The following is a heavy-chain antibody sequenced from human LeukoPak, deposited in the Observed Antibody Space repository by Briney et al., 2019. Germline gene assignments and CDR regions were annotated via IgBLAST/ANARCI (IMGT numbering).Heavy chain of an antibody. D-gene: IGHD2-15*01. V-gene: IGHV3-23*01. Sequence: PGGSLRLSCEASGFTFSDYAMTWVRQAPGKGLEWVSIISASGDNTDYADSARGRFTISRDNSKNTLHLQMNSLRAEDTAVYYCAKHRDTAGRCSRGTCYFPPSPPGYLDSWGQGTLVTVSS. CDR2: ISASGDNT. CDR1: GFTFSDYA. CDR3: AKHRDTAGRCSRGTCYFPPSPPGYLDS. J-gene: IGHJ4*02.